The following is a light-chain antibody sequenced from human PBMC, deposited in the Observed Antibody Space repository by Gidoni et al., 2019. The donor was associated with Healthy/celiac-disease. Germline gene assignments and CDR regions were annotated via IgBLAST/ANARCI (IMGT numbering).Light chain of an antibody. CDR2: VDN. J-gene: IGLJ3*02. V-gene: IGLV1-44*01. CDR3: ATWDDSLNAWV. CDR1: SSNIGANT. Sequence: QSVLTQPPSASGTPGQRFTISCSGSSSNIGANTVNWYQQLPGTAPKLLIHVDNQRPSGGPDRFSGSKSGTSASLAISGLQSEDEGDYYCATWDDSLNAWVFGGGTRLTVL.